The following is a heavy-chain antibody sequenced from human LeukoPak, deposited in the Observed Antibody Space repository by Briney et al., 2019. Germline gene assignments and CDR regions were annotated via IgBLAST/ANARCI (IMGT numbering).Heavy chain of an antibody. Sequence: PSETLSLTCTVSGGSISSSSYYWGWIRQPPGKGLEWIGSIYYSGSTYYNPSLKSRITISVDTSKNQFSLKLSSVTAADTAVYYCARQGMVAGYWGQGTLVTVSS. D-gene: IGHD2-15*01. J-gene: IGHJ4*02. CDR3: ARQGMVAGY. CDR2: IYYSGST. V-gene: IGHV4-39*01. CDR1: GGSISSSSYY.